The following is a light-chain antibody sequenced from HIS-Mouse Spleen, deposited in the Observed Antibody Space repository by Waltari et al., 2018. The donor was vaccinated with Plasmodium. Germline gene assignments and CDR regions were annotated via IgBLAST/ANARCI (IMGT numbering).Light chain of an antibody. CDR2: KAS. CDR1: QSISSW. V-gene: IGKV1-5*03. J-gene: IGKJ2*01. Sequence: DIQLTQSLSTLSASVGDRVTITCRASQSISSWLAWYQQKPGKAPKLLIYKASSLESGVPSRFSGSGSGTELTLTISSLQPDDFATYYCQQYNSYSYTFGQGTKLEIK. CDR3: QQYNSYSYT.